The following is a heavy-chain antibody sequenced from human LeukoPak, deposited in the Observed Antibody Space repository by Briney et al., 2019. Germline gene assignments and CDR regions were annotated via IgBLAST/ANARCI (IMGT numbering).Heavy chain of an antibody. D-gene: IGHD2-21*01. CDR2: ISVSGSTF. Sequence: GGSLRLSCAASGSTFSDYYMTCIRQAPGKGLEWASHISVSGSTFFYADSVKGRFTISRDDAKNSLYLQMNSLRAEDTAVYYCAKDPTSWAASIRPYYFDQWGQGTLVTVSS. CDR1: GSTFSDYY. CDR3: AKDPTSWAASIRPYYFDQ. V-gene: IGHV3-11*04. J-gene: IGHJ4*02.